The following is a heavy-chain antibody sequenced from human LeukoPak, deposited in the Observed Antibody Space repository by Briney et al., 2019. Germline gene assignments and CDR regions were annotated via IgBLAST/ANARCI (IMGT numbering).Heavy chain of an antibody. V-gene: IGHV3-48*03. Sequence: GGSLRLSCAASGFTFSSYEMNWVHQTPGKGLEWLSYISSSGGTIYYADSVKGRFTISRDNAKSSLYLQMNGLRAEDTAVYYCARDSRQQLFDYWGQGTLVTVSS. CDR3: ARDSRQQLFDY. D-gene: IGHD4-11*01. J-gene: IGHJ4*02. CDR1: GFTFSSYE. CDR2: ISSSGGTI.